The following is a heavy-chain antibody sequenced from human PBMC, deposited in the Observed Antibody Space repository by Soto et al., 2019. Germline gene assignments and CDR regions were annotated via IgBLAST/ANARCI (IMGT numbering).Heavy chain of an antibody. CDR3: ARGRGYGYSKLCWFVP. J-gene: IGHJ5*02. Sequence: SEPLSLTCAVCGGLFSGYYWGWIRQAPVKGLDWIGESTHSGSTNYTPSLTSRVTIAVDTSKNQFSLKLRSVTAADTSVHYRARGRGYGYSKLCWFVPWGQGTLVA. CDR1: GGLFSGYY. CDR2: STHSGST. V-gene: IGHV4-34*01. D-gene: IGHD4-17*01.